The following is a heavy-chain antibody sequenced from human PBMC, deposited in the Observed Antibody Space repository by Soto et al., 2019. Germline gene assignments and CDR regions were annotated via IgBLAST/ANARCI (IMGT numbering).Heavy chain of an antibody. J-gene: IGHJ4*02. CDR3: AKNWNYLDF. Sequence: QPGGSLRLSCAASGFTFSNYGIHWVRQAPGKGLEWVAVISFDGSNEYYADSVKGRFTISRDNSKNTLYLQMNSLRAEDTAVYYCAKNWNYLDFWGQGTLVTVSS. CDR1: GFTFSNYG. CDR2: ISFDGSNE. V-gene: IGHV3-30*18. D-gene: IGHD1-1*01.